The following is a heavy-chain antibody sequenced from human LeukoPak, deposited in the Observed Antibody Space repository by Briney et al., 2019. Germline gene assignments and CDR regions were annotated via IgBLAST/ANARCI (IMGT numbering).Heavy chain of an antibody. V-gene: IGHV3-20*04. D-gene: IGHD2-15*01. J-gene: IGHJ4*02. Sequence: PGASLRLSCAASGLTFDDYGMSWVRQAPGKGLELVSGINWNGGSTGYADSVKGRFTISRDNAKNSLYLQMNSLRAEDTALYYYAREAYCSGGSCYFDYWGQGTLVTVSS. CDR1: GLTFDDYG. CDR2: INWNGGST. CDR3: AREAYCSGGSCYFDY.